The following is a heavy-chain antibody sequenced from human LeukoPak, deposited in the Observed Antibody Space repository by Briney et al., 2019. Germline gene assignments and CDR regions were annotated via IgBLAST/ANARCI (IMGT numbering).Heavy chain of an antibody. V-gene: IGHV4-59*01. J-gene: IGHJ6*03. Sequence: PSETLSLTCAVDGGSFSGYYWNWIRQPPGKGLEWIGFVHYSGSTHYNPSLKSRVTISVDTSKNQVSLKLTSVTAADTAVYYCARTEESGYNYGYFGYYYYMDVWGKGTTVTVSS. CDR1: GGSFSGYY. CDR2: VHYSGST. D-gene: IGHD5-18*01. CDR3: ARTEESGYNYGYFGYYYYMDV.